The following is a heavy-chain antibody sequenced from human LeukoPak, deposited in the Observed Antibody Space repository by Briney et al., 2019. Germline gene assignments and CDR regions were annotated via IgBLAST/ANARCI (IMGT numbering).Heavy chain of an antibody. Sequence: GGSLRLSCAASGFTFSSYSMNWVRQAPGKGLEWVSSISSSSSYIYYADSVKGRFTISRDNAKNSLYLQMNSLRAEGTAVYYCARRPLVGATAFDYWGQGTLVTVSS. CDR3: ARRPLVGATAFDY. J-gene: IGHJ4*02. CDR1: GFTFSSYS. V-gene: IGHV3-21*01. CDR2: ISSSSSYI. D-gene: IGHD1-26*01.